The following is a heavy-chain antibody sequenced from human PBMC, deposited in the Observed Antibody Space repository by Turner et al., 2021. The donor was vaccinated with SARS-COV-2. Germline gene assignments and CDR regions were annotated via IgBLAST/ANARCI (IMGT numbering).Heavy chain of an antibody. CDR1: GYTLIELS. V-gene: IGHV1-24*01. Sequence: QVQLVQSGAEGKKPGASVRVSCTVSGYTLIELSMHWVRQAPGKGLEWMGGFDHEDGETIYEHKFQGRVTITENTSTDTDYMEQSSMRSEETEVNYGETAAPYCTNGVCPNWFDPWGQGTLVTVSS. D-gene: IGHD2-8*01. J-gene: IGHJ5*02. CDR2: FDHEDGET. CDR3: ETAAPYCTNGVCPNWFDP.